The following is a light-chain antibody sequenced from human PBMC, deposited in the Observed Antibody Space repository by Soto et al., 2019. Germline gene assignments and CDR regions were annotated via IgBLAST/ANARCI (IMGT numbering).Light chain of an antibody. CDR2: DAS. J-gene: IGKJ1*01. Sequence: EIVLTQSPATLSLSPGERATLSCRASQSVSNYLAWYQQKPGQAPRLLIYDASNRATGIPARFSGSGSGTDFTLTVSSLEPEDFAVYSCQHCSDWPLFGQGTKV. CDR3: QHCSDWPL. CDR1: QSVSNY. V-gene: IGKV3-11*01.